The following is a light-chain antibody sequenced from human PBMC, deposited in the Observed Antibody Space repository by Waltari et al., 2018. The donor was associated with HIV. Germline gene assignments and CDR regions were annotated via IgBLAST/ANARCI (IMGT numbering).Light chain of an antibody. V-gene: IGKV4-1*01. CDR2: GGS. CDR1: QSISTNPAPRTY. J-gene: IGKJ1*01. Sequence: DIVMTQSPDFLAASLGERATINCKSSQSISTNPAPRTYLAWDQQKRGQPPKLLIYGGSVRESGVPDRFSGSGSGTYFTLSINSLQAEDVAIYYCQQYYSTPRTFGQGTKVEIK. CDR3: QQYYSTPRT.